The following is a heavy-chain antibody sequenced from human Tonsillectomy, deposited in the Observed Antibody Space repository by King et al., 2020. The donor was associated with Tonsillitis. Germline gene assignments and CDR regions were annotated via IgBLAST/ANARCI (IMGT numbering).Heavy chain of an antibody. Sequence: QLVQSGAEVKKPGASVNVSCKASGYTFINYDLTWVRRATGQGLEWMGWMNPKSGNTGYAQKFQGRVTMTRNASISTAYMELSSLRSEDTAVYYCARGALGRGWSTDYWGQGTLVTVSS. CDR3: ARGALGRGWSTDY. CDR1: GYTFINYD. CDR2: MNPKSGNT. D-gene: IGHD2-15*01. J-gene: IGHJ4*02. V-gene: IGHV1-8*02.